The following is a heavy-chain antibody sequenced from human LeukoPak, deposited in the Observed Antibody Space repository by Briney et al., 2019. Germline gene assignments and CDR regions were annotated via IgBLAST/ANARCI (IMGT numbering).Heavy chain of an antibody. CDR2: ISGSGSST. Sequence: GGSLRLSCAVSGFTFSTYAMSWVRQAPGKGLEWVSVISGSGSSTYYADSVKGRFTISRDNYTLYLQMNSLRAEDTAVYYCAKEMATIRAFDFWGQGTMVTVSS. D-gene: IGHD5-24*01. CDR1: GFTFSTYA. CDR3: AKEMATIRAFDF. J-gene: IGHJ3*01. V-gene: IGHV3-23*01.